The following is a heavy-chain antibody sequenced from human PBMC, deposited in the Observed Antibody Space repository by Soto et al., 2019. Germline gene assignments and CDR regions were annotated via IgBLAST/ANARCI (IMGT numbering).Heavy chain of an antibody. V-gene: IGHV3-53*01. CDR2: LYDVDGS. D-gene: IGHD1-1*01. CDR3: ATWHEREHAYDV. CDR1: GLTVSGKKY. Sequence: DVQLVESGGGLMQPGESLRLSCAASGLTVSGKKYVAWVRQAPGKGLEWVSALYDVDGSFYADSVKGRFTTSSDSSKTTVYLQIKGLRPDDTAVYYCATWHEREHAYDVWGQGTTVTVSS. J-gene: IGHJ3*01.